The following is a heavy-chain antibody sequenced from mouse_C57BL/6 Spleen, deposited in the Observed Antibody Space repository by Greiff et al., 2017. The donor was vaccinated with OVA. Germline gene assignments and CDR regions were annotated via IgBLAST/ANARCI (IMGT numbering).Heavy chain of an antibody. CDR1: GYTFTDYY. Sequence: VQLKESGPVLVKPGASVKMSCKASGYTFTDYYMNWVKQSHGKSLEWIGVINPYNGGTSYNQKFKGKATLTVDKSSSTAYMELNSLTSEDSAVYYGAREGENGYDGGGFYWGQGTLVTVSA. J-gene: IGHJ3*01. CDR3: AREGENGYDGGGFY. V-gene: IGHV1-19*01. CDR2: INPYNGGT. D-gene: IGHD2-2*01.